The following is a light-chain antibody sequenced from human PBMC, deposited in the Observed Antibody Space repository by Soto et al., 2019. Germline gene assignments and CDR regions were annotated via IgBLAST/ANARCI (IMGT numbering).Light chain of an antibody. J-gene: IGKJ5*01. Sequence: PEERATLSCRASPSVTNFLAWYQQKPGQAPRLLIYGAFNRATGIPARFSGSGSGTDFTLTISSLEPEDSAVYYCQQRSNWPITFGQGTRLEIK. V-gene: IGKV3-11*01. CDR2: GAF. CDR3: QQRSNWPIT. CDR1: PSVTNF.